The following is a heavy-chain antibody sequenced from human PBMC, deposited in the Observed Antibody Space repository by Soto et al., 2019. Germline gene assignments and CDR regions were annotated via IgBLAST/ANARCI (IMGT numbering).Heavy chain of an antibody. V-gene: IGHV1-18*01. CDR1: GHTFTNYG. D-gene: IGHD2-2*01. CDR2: ISAYNGNT. CDR3: ARDSSLGYSFDY. Sequence: ASVKVSCKASGHTFTNYGFGWVRQAPGQGLEWMGWISAYNGNTKYAQKLQGRVTMTTDTSTSTVYMELRSLRSDDTAVYYCARDSSLGYSFDYWGQGTPVTVSS. J-gene: IGHJ4*02.